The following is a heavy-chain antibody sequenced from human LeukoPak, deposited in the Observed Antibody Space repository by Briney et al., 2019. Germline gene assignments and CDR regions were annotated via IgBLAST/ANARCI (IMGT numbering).Heavy chain of an antibody. CDR1: GLTVSRKY. Sequence: GGSLRLSCAASGLTVSRKYMIWVRQAPGKGLEWVSLIYSGAGTHYADSVKGRFTVSRDNSKNTLYLQMNSLRAEDTAVYYCAKPRISAITNSFDYWGQGILVTVSS. D-gene: IGHD2-2*01. CDR2: IYSGAGT. CDR3: AKPRISAITNSFDY. V-gene: IGHV3-53*01. J-gene: IGHJ4*02.